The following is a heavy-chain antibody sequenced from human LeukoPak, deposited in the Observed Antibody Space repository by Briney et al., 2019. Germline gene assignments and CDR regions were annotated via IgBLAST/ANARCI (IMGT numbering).Heavy chain of an antibody. CDR2: ISAYNGNT. CDR3: ARDSVGTEYYYYGMDV. D-gene: IGHD1-7*01. CDR1: GYTFTSYG. V-gene: IGHV1-18*01. J-gene: IGHJ6*02. Sequence: ASVKVSCKASGYTFTSYGISWVRQAPGQGPEWMGWISAYNGNTNYAQKLQGRVTMTTDTSTSTAYMELRSLRSDDTAVYYCARDSVGTEYYYYGMDVWGQGTTVTVSS.